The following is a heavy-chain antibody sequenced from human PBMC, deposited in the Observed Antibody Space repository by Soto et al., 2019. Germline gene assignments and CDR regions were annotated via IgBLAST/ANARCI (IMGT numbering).Heavy chain of an antibody. CDR3: AGDTVGTGSY. D-gene: IGHD5-12*01. Sequence: EMQVVESEGVLVQPGGSLRLPCAASGFTFSDHFLDWVRQAPGKGLEWIGRSRNKAYSYTTGYAASVKGRFTISRDDSKNSVYLEMNSLKTEDTAVYYCAGDTVGTGSYWGQGTLVTVSS. CDR2: SRNKAYSYTT. V-gene: IGHV3-72*01. CDR1: GFTFSDHF. J-gene: IGHJ4*02.